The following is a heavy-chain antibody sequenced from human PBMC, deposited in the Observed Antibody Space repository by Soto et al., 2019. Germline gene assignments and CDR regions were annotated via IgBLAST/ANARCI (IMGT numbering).Heavy chain of an antibody. J-gene: IGHJ3*02. CDR1: GFTFSSYA. V-gene: IGHV3-30-3*01. D-gene: IGHD3-3*01. Sequence: QVQLVESGGGVVQPGRSLRLSCAASGFTFSSYAMHWVRQAPGKGLEWVAVISYDGSNKYYADSVKGRFTISRDNSKNPLYLQMNSLRAEDTAVYYCARAFRTSSFGVVYTKDPPDAFDIWGQGTMVTVSS. CDR3: ARAFRTSSFGVVYTKDPPDAFDI. CDR2: ISYDGSNK.